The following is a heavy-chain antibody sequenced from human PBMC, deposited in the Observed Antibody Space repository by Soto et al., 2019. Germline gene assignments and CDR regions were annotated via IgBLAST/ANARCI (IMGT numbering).Heavy chain of an antibody. Sequence: VESLKISCQVSGYTFTIYWIGWVLEMPGKGLEWMGIIYPSDSDTRYSPSFQGQVTISADQSINTAYLQWDSLKASDTAIYYCARPANTVADHFDLWGQGTPVTVSS. CDR1: GYTFTIYW. CDR2: IYPSDSDT. D-gene: IGHD4-17*01. J-gene: IGHJ4*02. CDR3: ARPANTVADHFDL. V-gene: IGHV5-51*01.